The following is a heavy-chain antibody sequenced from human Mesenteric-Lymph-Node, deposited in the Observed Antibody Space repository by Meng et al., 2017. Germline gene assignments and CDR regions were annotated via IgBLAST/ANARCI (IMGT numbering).Heavy chain of an antibody. CDR2: IYYSGST. Sequence: QLQLQQSDPALLNPSQTPSPTCACRGGSISSGNHYWSCIRQHPVKVLEYIGYIYYSGSTYYNPSLKSRVIISVDTSKNQFSLRLNSVTAADTAVYYWASLYGDSSVWYLDLWGRGTLVTVSS. V-gene: IGHV4-31*11. CDR3: ASLYGDSSVWYLDL. CDR1: GGSISSGNHY. J-gene: IGHJ2*01. D-gene: IGHD4-17*01.